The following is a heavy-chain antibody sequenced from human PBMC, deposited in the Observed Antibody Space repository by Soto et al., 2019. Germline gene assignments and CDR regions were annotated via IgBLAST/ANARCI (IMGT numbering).Heavy chain of an antibody. Sequence: VQLVQSGAEVKKPGASVKVSCTASGYTITGYFIHWVRQAPGQGLEWMGWLDPNSGSTNYAQKFQGRITMTREKSINTAYMDLSSLTSDDTAVYYCARAPAGFSTTWYEWFDPWGQGTLVTVSS. CDR1: GYTITGYF. J-gene: IGHJ5*02. D-gene: IGHD6-13*01. CDR3: ARAPAGFSTTWYEWFDP. V-gene: IGHV1-2*02. CDR2: LDPNSGST.